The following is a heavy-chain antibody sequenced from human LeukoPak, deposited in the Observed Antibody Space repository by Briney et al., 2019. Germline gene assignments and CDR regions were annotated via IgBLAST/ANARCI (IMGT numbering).Heavy chain of an antibody. CDR1: GFTFNNAW. D-gene: IGHD4-17*01. J-gene: IGHJ4*02. CDR3: ATEYYGAYNF. CDR2: IKSKSDGGTT. Sequence: GGSLRLSCSASGFTFNNAWMSWVRQAPGKGLEWVCRIKSKSDGGTTDYAAPVKGRFTISRDDSKNTLYLHMNSLKTEDTAVYFCATEYYGAYNFWGQGTLVTVSS. V-gene: IGHV3-15*01.